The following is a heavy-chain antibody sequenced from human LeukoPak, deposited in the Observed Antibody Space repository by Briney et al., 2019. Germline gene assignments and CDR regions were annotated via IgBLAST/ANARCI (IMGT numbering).Heavy chain of an antibody. D-gene: IGHD2-8*01. CDR1: GFTVSSNY. CDR2: IYSGGST. Sequence: GGSLRLSCAASGFTVSSNYMSWVRQAPGKGLEWVSVIYSGGSTYYADSVKGRFTISRDNSKNTLYLQMNSLRAEDTAVYYCARANPVLMVSKYLQHWGQGTLVTVSS. CDR3: ARANPVLMVSKYLQH. V-gene: IGHV3-53*01. J-gene: IGHJ1*01.